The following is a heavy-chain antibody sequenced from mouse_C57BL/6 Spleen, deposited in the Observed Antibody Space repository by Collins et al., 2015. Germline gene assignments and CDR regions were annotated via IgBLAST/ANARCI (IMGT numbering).Heavy chain of an antibody. Sequence: QVQLQQSAAELARPEASVKMSCKASGYTFTSYTMHWVKQRPGQGLEWIGYINPSSGYTEYNQKFKDKTTLTADKSSSTAYMQLSSLTSEDSAVYYCARCITTVVAGFDYWGQGTTLTVSS. CDR3: ARCITTVVAGFDY. V-gene: IGHV1-4*02. D-gene: IGHD1-1*01. CDR2: INPSSGYT. CDR1: GYTFTSYT. J-gene: IGHJ2*01.